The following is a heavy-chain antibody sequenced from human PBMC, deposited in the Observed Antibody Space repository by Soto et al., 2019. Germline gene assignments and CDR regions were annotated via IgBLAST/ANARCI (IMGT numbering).Heavy chain of an antibody. CDR1: GGSISSYY. Sequence: NPSETLSLTCTVSGGSISSYYWSWIRQPPGKGLEWIGYIYYSGSTNYNPSLKSRVTISVDTSKNQFSLKLSSVTAADTAVYYCARRYCSGGSCYPNWFDPWGQGTLVTVSS. V-gene: IGHV4-59*01. J-gene: IGHJ5*02. CDR2: IYYSGST. D-gene: IGHD2-15*01. CDR3: ARRYCSGGSCYPNWFDP.